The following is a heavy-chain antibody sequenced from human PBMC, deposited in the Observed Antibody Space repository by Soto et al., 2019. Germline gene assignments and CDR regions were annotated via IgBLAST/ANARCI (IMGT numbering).Heavy chain of an antibody. CDR1: GGTFSSYA. Sequence: SVKVSCKASGGTFSSYAISWVRQAPGQGLEWMGGIIPIFGTANYAQKFQGRVTITADKSTSTAYMELSSLRSEDTAVYYCARYSSLELDYYYYGMDVWGQGTTVTVSS. CDR2: IIPIFGTA. D-gene: IGHD6-6*01. V-gene: IGHV1-69*06. CDR3: ARYSSLELDYYYYGMDV. J-gene: IGHJ6*02.